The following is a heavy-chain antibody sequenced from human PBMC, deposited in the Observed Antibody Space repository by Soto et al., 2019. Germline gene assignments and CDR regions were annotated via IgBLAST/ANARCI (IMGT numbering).Heavy chain of an antibody. V-gene: IGHV1-69*04. D-gene: IGHD2-15*01. J-gene: IGHJ3*02. Sequence: ASVKVSCKASGGTFSSYTISWVRQAPGQGLEWMGRIIPILGIANYAQKFQGRVTITADKSTSTAYMELSSLRSEDTAVYYCARDLFKYCSGGSCYLRAPVTSSDAFDIWGQGTMVTVSS. CDR3: ARDLFKYCSGGSCYLRAPVTSSDAFDI. CDR1: GGTFSSYT. CDR2: IIPILGIA.